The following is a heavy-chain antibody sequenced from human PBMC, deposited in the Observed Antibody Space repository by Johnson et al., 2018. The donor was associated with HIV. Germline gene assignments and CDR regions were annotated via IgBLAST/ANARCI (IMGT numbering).Heavy chain of an antibody. V-gene: IGHV3-33*03. CDR3: AKDQHGAYVRTVRRDDAFDI. D-gene: IGHD4-17*01. CDR2: IWHDVRDV. CDR1: GFTFSRYG. Sequence: QVQLVESGGGVVQPGTSLRLSCAASGFTFSRYGIHWVRQAPGKGLEWVSRIWHDVRDVYYADSVTGRFTISRDNSKNAVYLQMNSLGAGDTAVYYCAKDQHGAYVRTVRRDDAFDIWGQGTMVTVSS. J-gene: IGHJ3*02.